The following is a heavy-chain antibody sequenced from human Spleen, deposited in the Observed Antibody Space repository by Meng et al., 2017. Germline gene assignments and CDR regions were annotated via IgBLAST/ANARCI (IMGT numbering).Heavy chain of an antibody. J-gene: IGHJ4*02. CDR3: ARDSGFSGSSYNY. CDR1: GASVTSGSYY. Sequence: GSLRLSCTVSGASVTSGSYYWSWIRQPPGKGLEWIGYIYYSGSTFYEPSLRSRVTISRDTSKNQFSLKLNSVTAADTAMYYCARDSGFSGSSYNYWGQGILVTVSS. CDR2: IYYSGST. V-gene: IGHV4-61*01. D-gene: IGHD1-26*01.